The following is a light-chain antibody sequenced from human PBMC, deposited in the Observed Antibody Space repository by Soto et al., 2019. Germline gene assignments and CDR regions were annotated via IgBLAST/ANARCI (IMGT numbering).Light chain of an antibody. J-gene: IGLJ1*01. CDR1: SSDVGGYSY. Sequence: QSALTQPASVSGSPGQSITISCTGTSSDVGGYSYVSWYQQHPGKAPKLVIYDVNNRPSGVSNRFSGSKSGNTASLTISGLQAEDEADYYCSSYTYSSTLYVFGTGTKLTVL. CDR3: SSYTYSSTLYV. V-gene: IGLV2-14*01. CDR2: DVN.